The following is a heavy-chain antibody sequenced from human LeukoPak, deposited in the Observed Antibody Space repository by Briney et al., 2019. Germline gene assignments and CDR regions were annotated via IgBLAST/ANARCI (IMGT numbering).Heavy chain of an antibody. V-gene: IGHV1-2*02. CDR2: INPKIGDT. J-gene: IGHJ4*02. CDR3: ASSDQYYYDY. Sequence: GASVKVSCKASGYTFTGYNMHWVRQAPGQGLEWMGWINPKIGDTKYAEKFQGRVTMTRDTSISTAYMELSRLRSDDTAIYYCASSDQYYYDYWGQGTLVTVPS. CDR1: GYTFTGYN.